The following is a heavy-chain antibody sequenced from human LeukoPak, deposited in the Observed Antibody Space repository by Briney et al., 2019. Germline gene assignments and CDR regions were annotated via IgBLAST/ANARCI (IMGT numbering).Heavy chain of an antibody. V-gene: IGHV1-2*02. J-gene: IGHJ4*02. CDR2: INPNTGGT. CDR1: GYTFTGYF. Sequence: ASVKVSCKASGYTFTGYFMHWVRQAPGQGLDWMGWINPNTGGTKYAQKFQGRVTMTRDTSIGTAYMELSMVTSDDTAVYFCARVHATGYFSLDLGYWGQGTLVTVSS. D-gene: IGHD3-9*01. CDR3: ARVHATGYFSLDLGY.